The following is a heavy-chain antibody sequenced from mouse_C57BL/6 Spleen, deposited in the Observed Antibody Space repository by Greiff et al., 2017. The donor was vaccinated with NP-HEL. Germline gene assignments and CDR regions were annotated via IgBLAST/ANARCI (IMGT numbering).Heavy chain of an antibody. CDR2: IRNKANGYTT. J-gene: IGHJ4*01. Sequence: EVKVVESGGGLVQPGGSLSLSCAASGFTFTDYYMSWVRQPPGKALEWLGFIRNKANGYTTEYSASVKGRFTISRDNSQSILYLQMNALRAEDSATYYCARLGGSSYGAMDYWGQGTSVTVSS. D-gene: IGHD1-1*01. V-gene: IGHV7-3*01. CDR3: ARLGGSSYGAMDY. CDR1: GFTFTDYY.